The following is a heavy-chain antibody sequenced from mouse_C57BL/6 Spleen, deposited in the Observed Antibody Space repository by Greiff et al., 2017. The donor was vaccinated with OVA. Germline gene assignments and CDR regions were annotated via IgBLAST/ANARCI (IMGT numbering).Heavy chain of an antibody. CDR3: ARFWATPY. Sequence: EVKLMESGPGLVKPSQSLSLTCSVTGYSITSGYYWNWIRQFPGNKLEWMGYISYDGSNNYNPSLKNRISITRDTSKNQFFLKLNSVTTEDTATYYCARFWATPYWRQGTTLTVSS. CDR2: ISYDGSN. D-gene: IGHD4-1*01. CDR1: GYSITSGYY. J-gene: IGHJ2*01. V-gene: IGHV3-6*01.